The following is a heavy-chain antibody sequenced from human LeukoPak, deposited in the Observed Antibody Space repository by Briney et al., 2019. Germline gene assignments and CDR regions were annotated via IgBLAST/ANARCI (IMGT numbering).Heavy chain of an antibody. D-gene: IGHD5-18*01. CDR3: ARDAVDPANAV. CDR2: INSDGSIT. CDR1: GFTVSSNH. J-gene: IGHJ6*02. Sequence: GGSLRLSCAASGFTVSSNHMGWVRQAPGKGLVWVSHINSDGSITSYADSVKGRFTISRDNAKNTLYLQMNSLRAEDTAVYYCARDAVDPANAVWGQGTTVTVSS. V-gene: IGHV3-74*01.